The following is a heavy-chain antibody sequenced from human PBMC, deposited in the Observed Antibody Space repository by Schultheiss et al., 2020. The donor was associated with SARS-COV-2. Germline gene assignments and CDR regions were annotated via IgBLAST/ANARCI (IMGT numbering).Heavy chain of an antibody. V-gene: IGHV3-30*03. CDR3: VRGVSSSY. Sequence: GGSLRLSCAASGFTFSNAWMSWVRQAPGKGLEWVAVISYDGSNKYYADSVKGRFTISRDNSKNTLYLQMNSLRAEDTAVYYCVRGVSSSYWGQGTLVTVSS. CDR1: GFTFSNAW. CDR2: ISYDGSNK. D-gene: IGHD2-8*01. J-gene: IGHJ4*02.